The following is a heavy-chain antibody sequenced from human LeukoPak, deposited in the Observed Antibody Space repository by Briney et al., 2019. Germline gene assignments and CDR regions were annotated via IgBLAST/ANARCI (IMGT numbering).Heavy chain of an antibody. V-gene: IGHV3-74*01. Sequence: GGSLRLSCAASGFTFSNYWMNWVRQAPGKGLVWVSRFNNDGTSTNYADSVKGRFTIYRDNAENTVFLQMSSLRAENTAVYYCARDYGTNRRAFDIWGQGTMVTVSS. J-gene: IGHJ3*02. CDR3: ARDYGTNRRAFDI. D-gene: IGHD4/OR15-4a*01. CDR1: GFTFSNYW. CDR2: FNNDGTST.